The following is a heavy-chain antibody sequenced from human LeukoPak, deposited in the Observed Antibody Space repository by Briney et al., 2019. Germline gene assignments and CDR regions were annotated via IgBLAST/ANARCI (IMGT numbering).Heavy chain of an antibody. V-gene: IGHV4-38-2*02. Sequence: SETLSLTCIVSGYSISSGYYWGWIRQPPGEGLEYIGSIYYSGSTYYNPSLKSRVTISVDTSKNQFSLKLSSVTAADTAVYYCALTIRGHAFDIWGQGTMVTVSS. CDR3: ALTIRGHAFDI. CDR1: GYSISSGYY. J-gene: IGHJ3*02. D-gene: IGHD3-9*01. CDR2: IYYSGST.